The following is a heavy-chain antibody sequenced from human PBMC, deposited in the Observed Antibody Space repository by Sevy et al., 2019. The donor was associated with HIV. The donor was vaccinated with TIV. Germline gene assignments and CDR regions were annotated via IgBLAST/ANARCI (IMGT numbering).Heavy chain of an antibody. CDR2: IWYDGSNK. V-gene: IGHV3-33*01. Sequence: GGSLRLSCAASGFTFSSYGMHWARQAPGKGLEWVAVIWYDGSNKYYADSVKGRFTISRDNSKNTLYLQMNSLRAEDTAVYYCARVKGYCTNGVCYGRNYYYGMDVWGQGTTVTVSS. CDR1: GFTFSSYG. J-gene: IGHJ6*02. CDR3: ARVKGYCTNGVCYGRNYYYGMDV. D-gene: IGHD2-8*01.